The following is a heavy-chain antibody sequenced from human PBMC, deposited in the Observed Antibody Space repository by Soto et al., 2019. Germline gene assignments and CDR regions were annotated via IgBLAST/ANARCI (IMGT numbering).Heavy chain of an antibody. J-gene: IGHJ3*02. CDR1: GGTFSSYA. V-gene: IGHV1-69*13. CDR3: ARTRIIPPMIVVVITHEAFHDAFDI. D-gene: IGHD3-22*01. CDR2: IIPIFGTA. Sequence: SVKVSCKASGGTFSSYAISWVRQAPGQGLEWMGGIIPIFGTASYAQKFQGRVTITADESTSTAYMELSSLRSEDTAVYYCARTRIIPPMIVVVITHEAFHDAFDIWGQGTMVTVS.